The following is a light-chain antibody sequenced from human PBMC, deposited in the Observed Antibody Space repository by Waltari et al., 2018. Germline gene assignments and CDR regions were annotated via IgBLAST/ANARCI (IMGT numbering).Light chain of an antibody. Sequence: QSALTQPASVSGSPGQSITISCTGTSSDVGFYDFVSWFQQHPGKAPQVMIYKVNNRPSGVSTRVSGSKSATPASLTISGLPAEDEADYYCSSYTRRSYWVFGGGTQLTVL. J-gene: IGLJ3*02. CDR2: KVN. CDR1: SSDVGFYDF. V-gene: IGLV2-14*01. CDR3: SSYTRRSYWV.